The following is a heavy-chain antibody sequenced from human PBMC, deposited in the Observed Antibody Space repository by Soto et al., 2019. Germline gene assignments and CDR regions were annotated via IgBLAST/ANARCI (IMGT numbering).Heavy chain of an antibody. CDR1: GGTFSSYA. J-gene: IGHJ3*02. D-gene: IGHD2-8*01. Sequence: AASVKVSCKASGGTFSSYAISWVRQAPGQGLEWMGGIIPIFGTANYAQKFQGRVTITADKSTSTAYMELSSLRSEDTAVYYCARVYYRADAFDIWGQGTMVTVSS. V-gene: IGHV1-69*06. CDR3: ARVYYRADAFDI. CDR2: IIPIFGTA.